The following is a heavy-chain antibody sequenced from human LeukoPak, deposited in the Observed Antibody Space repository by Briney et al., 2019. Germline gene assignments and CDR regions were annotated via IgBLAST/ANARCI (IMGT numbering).Heavy chain of an antibody. J-gene: IGHJ4*02. V-gene: IGHV4-34*01. D-gene: IGHD6-13*01. Sequence: SETLSLTCAVYGGSFSGYYWSWIRQPPGKGLEWIGEINHSGSTNYNPSLKSRVTISVDTSKNQFSLKLSSVTAADTAVYYCARGSWSSSWRPNFDYWGQGTLVTVSS. CDR3: ARGSWSSSWRPNFDY. CDR2: INHSGST. CDR1: GGSFSGYY.